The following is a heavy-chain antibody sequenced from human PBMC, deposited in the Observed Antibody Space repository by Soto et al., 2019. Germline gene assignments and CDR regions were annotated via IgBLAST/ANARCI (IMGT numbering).Heavy chain of an antibody. CDR1: GFTFSYAW. CDR2: IQSNTNGGTT. D-gene: IGHD2-2*01. J-gene: IGHJ4*02. Sequence: EVQLVESGGGLVKPGGSLRLSCAASGFTFSYAWMTWVRQAPGKGLEWVGRIQSNTNGGTTDYAAPVKGRFSISRGDSENTLYLQMNSLKTEDTAVYYCTTVPLGYCSSSSCWSYFDSWGQGALVTVSS. V-gene: IGHV3-15*01. CDR3: TTVPLGYCSSSSCWSYFDS.